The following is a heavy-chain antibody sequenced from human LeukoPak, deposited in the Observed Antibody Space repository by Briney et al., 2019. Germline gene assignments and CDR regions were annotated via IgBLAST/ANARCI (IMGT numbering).Heavy chain of an antibody. CDR2: INSDGSST. V-gene: IGHV3-74*01. CDR1: GFTFSSYW. CDR3: ARDADYYDSSGYYYSDAFDI. Sequence: PGGSLRLSCAASGFTFSSYWMHWVRQAPGKGLVWVSRINSDGSSTSYADSVKGRFTISRDNAKNTLYLQMNSLRAEDTAVYYCARDADYYDSSGYYYSDAFDIWGQGTMVTVSS. J-gene: IGHJ3*02. D-gene: IGHD3-22*01.